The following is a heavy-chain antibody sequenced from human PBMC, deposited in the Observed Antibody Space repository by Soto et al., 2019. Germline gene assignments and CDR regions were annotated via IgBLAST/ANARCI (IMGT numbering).Heavy chain of an antibody. V-gene: IGHV1-69*01. Sequence: QVPLVPAGAEVEKPGSLVEVSFKASAGNFRRSAFSWVRQAPGQGLEWLGGVLPFFHAANYAPRVQGRVTITADESTSTVYMELSSLRSEDTALYYCARDLISNYHYYGMDVWGQGTTVTVSS. CDR2: VLPFFHAA. CDR3: ARDLISNYHYYGMDV. CDR1: AGNFRRSA. J-gene: IGHJ6*02.